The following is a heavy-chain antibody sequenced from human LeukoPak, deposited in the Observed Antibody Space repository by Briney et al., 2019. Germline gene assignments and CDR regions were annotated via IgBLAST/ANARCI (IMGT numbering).Heavy chain of an antibody. CDR3: AARYSSSSVGY. V-gene: IGHV3-11*04. CDR1: GFTFSDYY. J-gene: IGHJ4*02. Sequence: PGGSLRLSCAASGFTFSDYYVSWIRQAPGKGLEWVSYISSSGSTIYYADFVKGRFTISRDNAKNSLYLQMNSLRAEDTAVYYCAARYSSSSVGYWGQGTLVTVSS. CDR2: ISSSGSTI. D-gene: IGHD6-6*01.